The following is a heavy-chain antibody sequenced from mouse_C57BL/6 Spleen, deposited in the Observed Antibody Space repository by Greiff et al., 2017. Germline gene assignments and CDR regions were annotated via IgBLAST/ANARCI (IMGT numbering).Heavy chain of an antibody. CDR2: IRNKANGYTT. CDR1: GFTFTDYY. Sequence: EVQLLESGGGLVQPGGSLSLSCAASGFTFTDYYMSWVRQTPGKALEWVGFIRNKANGYTTEYRESVKGRFTISRDNSQSILYLQMNALRAEDCATYYCARYIPPLAMEYCGQVTSVTVAS. V-gene: IGHV7-3*01. CDR3: ARYIPPLAMEY. J-gene: IGHJ4*01.